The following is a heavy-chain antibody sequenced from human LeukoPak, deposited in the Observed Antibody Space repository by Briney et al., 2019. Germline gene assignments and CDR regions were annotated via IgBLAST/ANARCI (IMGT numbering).Heavy chain of an antibody. CDR3: ARGVTKDFQH. V-gene: IGHV1-2*02. D-gene: IGHD4-17*01. CDR1: GYTFTGYY. J-gene: IGHJ1*01. Sequence: ASVNVSCKASGYTFTGYYMHWVRQAPGQGLEWMGWINPNSGGTNYAQKFQGRVTMTRDTSISTAYMELSRLRFDDTAVYYCARGVTKDFQHWGQGTLVTVSS. CDR2: INPNSGGT.